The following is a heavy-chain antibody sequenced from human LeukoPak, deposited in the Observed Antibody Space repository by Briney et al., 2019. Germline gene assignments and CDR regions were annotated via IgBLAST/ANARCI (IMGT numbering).Heavy chain of an antibody. J-gene: IGHJ1*01. CDR2: FDPEDGET. Sequence: GASVKVSCKVSGYTLTELSMHWVRQAPGKGLEWMGGFDPEDGETIYAQKFQGRVTMTEDTSTDTAYMELSGLRSEDTAVYYCATALLTTVTFQHWGQGTLVTVSS. CDR3: ATALLTTVTFQH. CDR1: GYTLTELS. V-gene: IGHV1-24*01. D-gene: IGHD4-17*01.